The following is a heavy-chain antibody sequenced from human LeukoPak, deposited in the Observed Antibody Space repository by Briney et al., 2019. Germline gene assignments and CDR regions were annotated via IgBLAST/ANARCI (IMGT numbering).Heavy chain of an antibody. V-gene: IGHV4-61*08. CDR2: IYYSGST. CDR3: ARGARRYYFDY. J-gene: IGHJ4*02. D-gene: IGHD5-24*01. CDR1: GVSISSGGYY. Sequence: PSETLSLTCTVSGVSISSGGYYWSWLRQPPGKGLEWIGYIYYSGSTNYHPSLKSRVTISVDTSKNQFSLKLSSVTAADTAVYYCARGARRYYFDYWGQGTLVTVSS.